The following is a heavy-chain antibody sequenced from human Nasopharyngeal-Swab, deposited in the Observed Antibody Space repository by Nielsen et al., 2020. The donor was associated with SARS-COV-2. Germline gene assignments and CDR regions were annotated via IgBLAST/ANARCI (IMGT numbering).Heavy chain of an antibody. CDR1: GFSFSDFY. J-gene: IGHJ4*02. D-gene: IGHD3-22*01. CDR3: ARDDSSGYYGY. V-gene: IGHV4-34*01. CDR2: VYYSGST. Sequence: GSLRLSCAGSGFSFSDFYMSWIRQPPGKGLEWIGTVYYSGSTYYNPSLKSRVTISVDTSKNQFSLKLNSVTATDTAVYYCARDDSSGYYGYWGQGTLVNVSS.